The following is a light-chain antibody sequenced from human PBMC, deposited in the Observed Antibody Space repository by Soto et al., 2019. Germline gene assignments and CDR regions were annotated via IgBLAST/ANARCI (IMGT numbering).Light chain of an antibody. V-gene: IGKV3-15*01. Sequence: EIVLTQSPATLSVSPGDRATLSCRASRTVSSNLAWYQQKPGQAPRLLIYGVFARATGVPARFSGSGSETEFTLTLSSLQSEDFAVYYCQQYNEWPMYTFGQGTKLEIK. J-gene: IGKJ2*01. CDR3: QQYNEWPMYT. CDR2: GVF. CDR1: RTVSSN.